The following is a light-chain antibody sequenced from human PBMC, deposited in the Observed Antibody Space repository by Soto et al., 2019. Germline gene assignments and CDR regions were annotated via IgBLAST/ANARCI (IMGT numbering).Light chain of an antibody. CDR2: GAS. CDR3: QQYNNWPRT. CDR1: QSVSSN. V-gene: IGKV3-15*01. Sequence: EILVPKSPAPLSVSQGERSTLACRASQSVSSNLAWYQQKPGQAPRLLIYGASTRATGIPARFSGSGSGTEFTLTISSLQSEDFAVYYCQQYNNWPRTFGQGTKVDIK. J-gene: IGKJ1*01.